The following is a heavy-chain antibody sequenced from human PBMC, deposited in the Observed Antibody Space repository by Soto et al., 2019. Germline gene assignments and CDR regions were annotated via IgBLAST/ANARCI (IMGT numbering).Heavy chain of an antibody. CDR3: ARAHVDTAMIWFDP. D-gene: IGHD5-18*01. CDR2: IYYSGST. CDR1: GGSISSGGYY. V-gene: IGHV4-31*03. Sequence: SETLSLTCTVSGGSISSGGYYWSWIRQHPGKGLEWIGYIYYSGSTYYNPSLKSRVTISVDTSKNQFSLKLSSVTAADTAVYYCARAHVDTAMIWFDPWGQGTLVTVSS. J-gene: IGHJ5*02.